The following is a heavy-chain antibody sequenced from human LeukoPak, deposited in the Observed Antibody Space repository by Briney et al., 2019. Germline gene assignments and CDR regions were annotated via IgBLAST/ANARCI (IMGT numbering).Heavy chain of an antibody. V-gene: IGHV1-46*01. CDR3: AHSSGWYGWFDP. CDR2: INPSGGST. D-gene: IGHD6-19*01. CDR1: GYTFTSYY. J-gene: IGHJ5*02. Sequence: ASVKVSCKASGYTFTSYYMHWVRQAPGQGLEWMGIINPSGGSTSYAQKFQGRVTMTRDTSTSTVYMELSSLRSEDTAVYYCAHSSGWYGWFDPWGQGTLVTVSS.